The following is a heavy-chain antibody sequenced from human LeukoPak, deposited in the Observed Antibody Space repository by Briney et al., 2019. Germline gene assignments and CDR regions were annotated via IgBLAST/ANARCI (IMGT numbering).Heavy chain of an antibody. V-gene: IGHV1-2*02. CDR3: ARGVVYYRIEY. D-gene: IGHD3-10*01. J-gene: IGHJ4*02. CDR1: GYTFTDNY. CDR2: INPNSGDT. Sequence: GASVKVSCKASGYTFTDNYIHWARQAPGQGLEWMGWINPNSGDTNYAQKFQGRVTMTRDTSISTAHMEVSGLTSDDTAVYYCARGVVYYRIEYWGQGTLLTVSS.